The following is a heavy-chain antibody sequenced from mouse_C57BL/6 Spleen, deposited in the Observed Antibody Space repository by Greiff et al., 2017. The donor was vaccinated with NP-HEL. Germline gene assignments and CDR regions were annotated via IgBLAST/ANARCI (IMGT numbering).Heavy chain of an antibody. CDR1: GYAFSSYW. J-gene: IGHJ2*01. Sequence: VQLQQSGAELVKPGASVKISCKASGYAFSSYWMNWVKQRPGKGLEWIGQIYPGDGDTNYNGKFKGKATLTADKSSSTAYMQLSSLTSDDSAVYFCATSTSYPVRGDFDYWGQGTTLTVSS. D-gene: IGHD2-10*01. CDR3: ATSTSYPVRGDFDY. V-gene: IGHV1-80*01. CDR2: IYPGDGDT.